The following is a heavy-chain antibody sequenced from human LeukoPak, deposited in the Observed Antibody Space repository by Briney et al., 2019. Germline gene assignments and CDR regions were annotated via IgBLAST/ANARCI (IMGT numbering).Heavy chain of an antibody. D-gene: IGHD3-10*01. J-gene: IGHJ4*02. Sequence: SETLSLTCTVSGYSISSGYYWAWIRQPPGKGLEWIGSIYHSGTTYYNPSLKSRLTISVDTSKNQFSLKLSSVTAADTAVHYCARVSRGSGSYYFDYWGQGTLVTVSS. CDR3: ARVSRGSGSYYFDY. CDR2: IYHSGTT. CDR1: GYSISSGYY. V-gene: IGHV4-38-2*02.